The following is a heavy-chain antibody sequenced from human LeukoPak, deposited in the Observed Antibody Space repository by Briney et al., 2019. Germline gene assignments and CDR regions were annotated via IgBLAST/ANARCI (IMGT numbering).Heavy chain of an antibody. CDR2: VIPILGIA. V-gene: IGHV1-69*10. D-gene: IGHD1-20*01. CDR1: GGTFSSYA. CDR3: ARGPVTGTASD. Sequence: VASVKVSCKASGGTFSSYAISWVRQAPGQGLEWMGGVIPILGIANYAQKFQGRVTITADKSTSTAYMELSSLRSEDTAVYYCARGPVTGTASDWGQGTLVTVSS. J-gene: IGHJ4*02.